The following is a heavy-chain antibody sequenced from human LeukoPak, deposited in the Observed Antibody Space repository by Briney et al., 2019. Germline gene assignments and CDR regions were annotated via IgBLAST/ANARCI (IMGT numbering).Heavy chain of an antibody. CDR3: AKDGIFGSSWRYYFDY. CDR1: GFTFSSYA. CDR2: ISGSGGST. D-gene: IGHD6-13*01. Sequence: QTGGSLRLSCAASGFTFSSYAMSWVRQAPGKGLEWVSAISGSGGSTYYADSVKGRFTISRDNSKNTLYLQMNSLRAEDTAVYYCAKDGIFGSSWRYYFDYWGQGTLVTVSS. V-gene: IGHV3-23*01. J-gene: IGHJ4*02.